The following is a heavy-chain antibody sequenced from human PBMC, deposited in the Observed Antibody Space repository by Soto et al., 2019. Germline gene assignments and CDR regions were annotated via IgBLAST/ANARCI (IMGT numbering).Heavy chain of an antibody. J-gene: IGHJ4*02. Sequence: QVQLQESGPGLVKPSGTLSLTCAVSSGSISSSNWWRWVRQPPGKGLEWIGEIYHSGSTNYNPSLKSRVTISVAKSKNQCSLKLSSVTAADTAVYYCAREEAGKGIAAAGPFDYWGQGTLVTVSS. V-gene: IGHV4-4*02. CDR2: IYHSGST. CDR1: SGSISSSNW. CDR3: AREEAGKGIAAAGPFDY. D-gene: IGHD6-13*01.